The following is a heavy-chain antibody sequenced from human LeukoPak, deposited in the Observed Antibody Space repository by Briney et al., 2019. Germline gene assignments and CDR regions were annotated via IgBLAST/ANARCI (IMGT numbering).Heavy chain of an antibody. Sequence: GGSLRLSWGACGFTFSDYYMSWIRRAPGKGLEGVSYISSSGSTIYYADSVKGRFTISSDNAKNSLYLQMNSLRAEDTAVYYCATSPAHYYYYYYMDVWGKGTTVTVSS. D-gene: IGHD2-2*01. CDR1: GFTFSDYY. J-gene: IGHJ6*03. V-gene: IGHV3-11*04. CDR2: ISSSGSTI. CDR3: ATSPAHYYYYYYMDV.